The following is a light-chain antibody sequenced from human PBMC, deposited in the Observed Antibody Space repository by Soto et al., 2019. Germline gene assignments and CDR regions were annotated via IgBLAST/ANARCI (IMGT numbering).Light chain of an antibody. CDR2: DAS. CDR3: QVRDVWPL. V-gene: IGKV3-11*01. J-gene: IGKJ1*01. CDR1: QSVSTS. Sequence: IVLTQSPVTLALSPGERAVLSCRASQSVSTSLAWYQHKPGQAPRLFIYDASKRAPGIPARFSGSGSGTDFTLTISSLEPEDFAVYYCQVRDVWPLFGQGTKV.